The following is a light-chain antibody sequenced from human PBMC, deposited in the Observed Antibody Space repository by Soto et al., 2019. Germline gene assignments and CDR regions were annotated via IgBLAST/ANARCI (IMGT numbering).Light chain of an antibody. CDR3: QQRSNWPIT. V-gene: IGKV3D-11*01. Sequence: EIVLTQSPATLSLSPGERATLSCMASQDINTYLAWYQQKPGQAPRLLIYDASNRAKGIPARFSGSGPGTDFTLTISSLEPEDFAVYYCQQRSNWPITFGQGTRLEIK. CDR1: QDINTY. CDR2: DAS. J-gene: IGKJ5*01.